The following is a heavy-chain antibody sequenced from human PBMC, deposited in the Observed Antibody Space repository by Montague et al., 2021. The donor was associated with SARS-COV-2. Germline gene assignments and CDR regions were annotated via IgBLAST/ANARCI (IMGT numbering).Heavy chain of an antibody. CDR2: VYHSGST. Sequence: SETLSLTCTVSGGSISSSSYYWGWIRQPPGKGLEWIGEVYHSGSTNYNPSLKSRVTISVDTSKNQFSLKLSSVTAADTAVYYCARGRSETMIVVVVPLYYYYMDVWGKGTTVTVSS. J-gene: IGHJ6*03. D-gene: IGHD3-22*01. CDR3: ARGRSETMIVVVVPLYYYYMDV. V-gene: IGHV4-39*07. CDR1: GGSISSSSYY.